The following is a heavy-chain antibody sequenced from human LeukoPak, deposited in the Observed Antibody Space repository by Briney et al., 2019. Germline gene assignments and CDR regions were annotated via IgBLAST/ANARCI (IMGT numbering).Heavy chain of an antibody. CDR1: GFTFSSYA. CDR3: AKDLDIVATTSFDY. V-gene: IGHV3-23*01. J-gene: IGHJ4*02. Sequence: PPGGSLRLSCAAPGFTFSSYAMSWVRQAPGKGLEWVSAISGSGGSTYYADSVKGRFTISRDNSKNTLYLQMNSLRAEDTAVYYCAKDLDIVATTSFDYWGQGTLVTVPS. CDR2: ISGSGGST. D-gene: IGHD5-12*01.